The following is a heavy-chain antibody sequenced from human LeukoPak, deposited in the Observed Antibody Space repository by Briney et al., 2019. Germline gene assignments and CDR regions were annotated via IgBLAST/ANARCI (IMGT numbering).Heavy chain of an antibody. Sequence: SETLSLTCAVYGGSFSGYYWSWIRQPPGKGLEWIGEINHSGSTNYNPSLKSRVTIPVDTSKNQFSLKLSSVTAADTAVYYCARSDTAMGDFDYWGQGTLVTVSS. D-gene: IGHD5-18*01. J-gene: IGHJ4*02. CDR3: ARSDTAMGDFDY. V-gene: IGHV4-34*01. CDR2: INHSGST. CDR1: GGSFSGYY.